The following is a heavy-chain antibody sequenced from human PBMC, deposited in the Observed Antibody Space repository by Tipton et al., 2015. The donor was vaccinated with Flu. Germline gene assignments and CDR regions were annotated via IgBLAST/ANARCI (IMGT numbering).Heavy chain of an antibody. CDR3: ARYCSSSSCKNLFDP. CDR1: GGSINSYY. V-gene: IGHV4-59*01. J-gene: IGHJ5*02. CDR2: IYYNGIT. Sequence: TLSLICTVSGGSINSYYWGWIRQPPGKGLEWIGYIYYNGITNYNPSLKSRVTISIDTSKTQFSLKLNSVTAADTAVYYCARYCSSSSCKNLFDPWGQGTPVTVSS. D-gene: IGHD2-2*01.